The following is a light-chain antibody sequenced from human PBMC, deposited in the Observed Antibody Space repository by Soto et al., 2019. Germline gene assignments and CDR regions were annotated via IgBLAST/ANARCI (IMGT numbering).Light chain of an antibody. CDR1: QSVSSNY. CDR2: GAS. CDR3: QQYGSSPRT. J-gene: IGKJ1*01. Sequence: EIVLTQSPGTLSLSPGERATLSCRASQSVSSNYLAWYQQKPGQAPRLLIYGASNRATGIPVRFTGSGSETDFTLTISRLEPEDFAVYYCQQYGSSPRTFGQGTKVDI. V-gene: IGKV3-20*01.